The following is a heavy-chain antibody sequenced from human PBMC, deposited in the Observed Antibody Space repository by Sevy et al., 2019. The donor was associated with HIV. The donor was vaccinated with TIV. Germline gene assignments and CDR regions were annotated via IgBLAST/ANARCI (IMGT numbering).Heavy chain of an antibody. Sequence: GGSLRLPCAASGFTFSSYAMHWVRQAPGKGLEWVAVISYDGSNKYYADSVKGRFTISRDNSKNTRYLQMNSLRAEDTAVYYCASGGHSSGYYYNAFDIWGQGTMVTVSS. CDR1: GFTFSSYA. CDR3: ASGGHSSGYYYNAFDI. J-gene: IGHJ3*02. CDR2: ISYDGSNK. D-gene: IGHD3-22*01. V-gene: IGHV3-30-3*01.